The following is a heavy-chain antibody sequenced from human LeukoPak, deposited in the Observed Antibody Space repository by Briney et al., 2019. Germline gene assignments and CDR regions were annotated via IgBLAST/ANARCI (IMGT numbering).Heavy chain of an antibody. J-gene: IGHJ4*02. CDR2: ISGSGGST. Sequence: LAGGSLRLSCAASGFTFSSYAMSWVRQAPGKGLEWVSAISGSGGSTYYADSVKGRFTISRDNSKNTLYLQMNSLRAEDTAVYYCAKEAKKSWYYDSSGYYYGVIWGQGTLVTVSS. V-gene: IGHV3-23*01. CDR1: GFTFSSYA. D-gene: IGHD3-22*01. CDR3: AKEAKKSWYYDSSGYYYGVI.